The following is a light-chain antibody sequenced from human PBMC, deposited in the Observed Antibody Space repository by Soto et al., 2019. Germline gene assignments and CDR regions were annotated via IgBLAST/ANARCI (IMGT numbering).Light chain of an antibody. V-gene: IGKV1-13*02. J-gene: IGKJ1*01. CDR2: DAS. CDR3: QQYKSYPWT. CDR1: QGISSA. Sequence: AIQLTQSPSSLSASVGDRVTITCRASQGISSALAWYQQKPGKAPKLLIYDASTLQSGVPSRFSGSGSGTEFSLTISSLQPDDFASYYCQQYKSYPWTFGQGTKVDIK.